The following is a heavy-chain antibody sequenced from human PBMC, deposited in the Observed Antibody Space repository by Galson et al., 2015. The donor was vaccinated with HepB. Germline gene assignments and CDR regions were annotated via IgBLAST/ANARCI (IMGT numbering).Heavy chain of an antibody. V-gene: IGHV3-21*01. CDR1: GFTFSSYS. CDR3: ARDRRYSNFIYYYYYMDV. J-gene: IGHJ6*03. Sequence: SLRLSCAASGFTFSSYSMNWVRQAPGKGLEWVSSISSSSSYIYYADSVKGRFTISRDNAKNSLYLQMNSLRAEDTAVYYCARDRRYSNFIYYYYYMDVWGKGTTVTVSS. D-gene: IGHD4-11*01. CDR2: ISSSSSYI.